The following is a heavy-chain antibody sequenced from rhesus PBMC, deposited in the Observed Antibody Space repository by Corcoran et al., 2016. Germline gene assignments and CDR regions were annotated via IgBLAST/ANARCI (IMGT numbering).Heavy chain of an antibody. V-gene: IGHV4-80*01. J-gene: IGHJ4*01. CDR3: ARDPLYCTGSGCPGG. CDR2: INGNSGST. Sequence: QVQLQESGPGLLKPSETLSLTCAVSGASIISNWWNWLLQPPGNGPEWIGEINGNSGSTNYNPSLKSRVTISKDASKNQFSLRLSSVTAADTAVYYCARDPLYCTGSGCPGGWGQGVLVTVSS. D-gene: IGHD2-21*01. CDR1: GASIISNW.